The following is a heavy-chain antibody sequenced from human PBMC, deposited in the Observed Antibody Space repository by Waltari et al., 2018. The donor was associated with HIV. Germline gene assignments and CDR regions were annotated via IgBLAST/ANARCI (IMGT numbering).Heavy chain of an antibody. Sequence: QVQLLQSGPGQVKPSEPLSLTCAVSGDSIRSYNWWTWVRQAPGKGLEWIGEMYHSGSTNYNPSLRSRVTISVDKSKNQFSLRLTSVTAADTALYYCVRVMTGDSRSSWFDPWGQGTLVTVSS. CDR3: VRVMTGDSRSSWFDP. D-gene: IGHD4-17*01. CDR1: GDSIRSYNW. J-gene: IGHJ5*02. CDR2: MYHSGST. V-gene: IGHV4-4*02.